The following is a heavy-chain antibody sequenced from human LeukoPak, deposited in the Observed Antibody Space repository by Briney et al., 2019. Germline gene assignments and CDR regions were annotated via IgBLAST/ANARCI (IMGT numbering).Heavy chain of an antibody. Sequence: PGGSLRLSCAASGFTFSSYAMHWVRQAPGKGLEYVSAISSNGGSTYYANSVKGRFTISRDNSKNTLYLQMGRLRAEDRAVYYCARDTSSSGWYVGWFDPWGQGTLVTVSS. J-gene: IGHJ5*02. V-gene: IGHV3-64*01. D-gene: IGHD6-19*01. CDR3: ARDTSSSGWYVGWFDP. CDR1: GFTFSSYA. CDR2: ISSNGGST.